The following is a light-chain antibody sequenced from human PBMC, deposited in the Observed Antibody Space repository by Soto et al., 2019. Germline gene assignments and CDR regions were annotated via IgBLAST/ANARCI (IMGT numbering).Light chain of an antibody. CDR3: QQSYRTPHT. V-gene: IGKV1-39*01. CDR1: ESISRY. J-gene: IGKJ4*01. Sequence: DIQMTQSPSSLSASVGDRVTITCRASESISRYLNWYQQKPGKAPMLLIYGASNLQSGVPLRFSGSGSGTDFTLTIISLQPEDFATYYCQQSYRTPHTFGEGTEMEIK. CDR2: GAS.